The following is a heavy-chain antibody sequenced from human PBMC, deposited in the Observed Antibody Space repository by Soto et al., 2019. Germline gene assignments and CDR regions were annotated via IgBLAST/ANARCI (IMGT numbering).Heavy chain of an antibody. V-gene: IGHV3-23*01. CDR2: ISGSGGST. CDR1: GFTFSSYA. J-gene: IGHJ6*02. Sequence: GGSLRLSCAASGFTFSSYAMSWVRQAPGKGLEWVSAISGSGGSTYYADSVKGRFTISRDNSKNTLYLQMNSLRAEDTAVYYCAKGVRLSDYYDSSGYYYDRPGYYYGMDGWGQGTTVTVSS. D-gene: IGHD3-22*01. CDR3: AKGVRLSDYYDSSGYYYDRPGYYYGMDG.